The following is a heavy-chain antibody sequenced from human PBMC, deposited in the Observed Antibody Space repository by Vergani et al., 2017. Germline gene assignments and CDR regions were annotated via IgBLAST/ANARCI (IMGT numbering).Heavy chain of an antibody. CDR1: GGSFSGYY. D-gene: IGHD2-2*01. CDR2: INHSGST. Sequence: QVQLQQWGAGLLKPSETLSLTCAVYGGSFSGYYWSWIRQPPGKGLEWIGEINHSGSTNYNPSLKSRVTISVDTSKNQFYLKLSSVTAADTAVYYCARGRGYCSSTSCRTGGYFDYWGQGTLVTVSS. V-gene: IGHV4-34*01. CDR3: ARGRGYCSSTSCRTGGYFDY. J-gene: IGHJ4*02.